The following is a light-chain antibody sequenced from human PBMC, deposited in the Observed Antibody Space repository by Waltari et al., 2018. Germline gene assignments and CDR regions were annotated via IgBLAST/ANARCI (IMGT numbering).Light chain of an antibody. J-gene: IGKJ1*01. V-gene: IGKV3-20*01. CDR1: ESVPANY. CDR2: GAS. CDR3: QQYGETPWT. Sequence: EIVLTQSPGTLSLSPGESATLSCRATESVPANYLAWYQQKPGQAPRLLIPGASSRATGIPDRFSGRGAGTDFTLTIARLEPEDFALYYCQQYGETPWTFGQGTKVDLK.